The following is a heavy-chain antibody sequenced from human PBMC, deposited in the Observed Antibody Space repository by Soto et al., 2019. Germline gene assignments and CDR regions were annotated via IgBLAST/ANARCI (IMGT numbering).Heavy chain of an antibody. J-gene: IGHJ6*02. Sequence: LSLTCTVSGGSISSGGYHWIWIRQHPGKGLESIGYIYYTGTTAYNPSLKSRLFISADTSKNRFSLSLSSVTAADTAVYYCARLWFGKVDVWGQGTTVTVSS. CDR1: GGSISSGGYH. V-gene: IGHV4-31*03. CDR3: ARLWFGKVDV. CDR2: IYYTGTT. D-gene: IGHD3-10*01.